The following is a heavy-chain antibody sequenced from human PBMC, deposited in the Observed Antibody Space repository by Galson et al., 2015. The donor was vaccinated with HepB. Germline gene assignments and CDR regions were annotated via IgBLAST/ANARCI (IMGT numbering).Heavy chain of an antibody. CDR3: AKDFYYYDSSPYS. J-gene: IGHJ4*02. D-gene: IGHD3-22*01. V-gene: IGHV3-23*01. CDR1: GFTFSNAW. Sequence: SLRLSCEVSGFTFSNAWMNWVRQAPGKGLEWVLAISGSGGSTYYADSVKGRVTLSRDNSKNTLYLQMNSLRAEDTAVYYCAKDFYYYDSSPYSWGQGTLVTVSS. CDR2: ISGSGGST.